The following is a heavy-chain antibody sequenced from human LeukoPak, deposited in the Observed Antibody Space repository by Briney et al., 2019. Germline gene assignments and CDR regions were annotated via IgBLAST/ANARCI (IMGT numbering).Heavy chain of an antibody. D-gene: IGHD5-12*01. V-gene: IGHV1-2*02. CDR3: ARGSGYDFRAFDI. J-gene: IGHJ3*02. Sequence: ASVKVSCKASGYTFIVYYLHWLRQAPGQGPEWMGWINPNSGGTNYSEKFQGRVTMTRDTSISTAYMELSRLRSDDTAVYYCARGSGYDFRAFDIWGQGTMVTVSS. CDR2: INPNSGGT. CDR1: GYTFIVYY.